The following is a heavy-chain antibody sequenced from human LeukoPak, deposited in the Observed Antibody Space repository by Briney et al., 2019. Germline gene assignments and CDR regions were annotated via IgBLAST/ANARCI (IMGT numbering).Heavy chain of an antibody. CDR2: ISSSSSYI. CDR3: ASFAGGSGSYTVDY. CDR1: GFTFSSYS. Sequence: GGSLRLPCAASGFTFSSYSMNWVRQAPGKGLEWVSSISSSSSYIYYADSVKGRFTISRDNAKNSLYLQMNSLRAEGTAVYYCASFAGGSGSYTVDYWGQGTLVTVSS. V-gene: IGHV3-21*01. J-gene: IGHJ4*02. D-gene: IGHD3-10*01.